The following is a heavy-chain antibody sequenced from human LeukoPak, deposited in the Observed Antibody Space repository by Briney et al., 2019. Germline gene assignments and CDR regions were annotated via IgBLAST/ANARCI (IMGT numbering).Heavy chain of an antibody. CDR3: ARRSYYGDHDY. V-gene: IGHV4-59*08. J-gene: IGHJ4*02. Sequence: SETLSLTCTVSSGSISNYYWSWIRQPPRKGLEWIGYIYYTGSTNYNPSLKTRVTMSVDTSKNQFSLKLSSVTAADTAVYYCARRSYYGDHDYWGQGILVTVSS. D-gene: IGHD4-17*01. CDR1: SGSISNYY. CDR2: IYYTGST.